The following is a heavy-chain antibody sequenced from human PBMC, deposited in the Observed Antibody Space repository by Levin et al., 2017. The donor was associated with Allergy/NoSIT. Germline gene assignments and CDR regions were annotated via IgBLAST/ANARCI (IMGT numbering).Heavy chain of an antibody. Sequence: GSLRLSCTVSGGSISSYYWSWIRQPPGKGLEWIGYIYYSGSTNYNPSLKSRVTISVDTSKNQFSLKLSSVTAADTAVYYCARTRRNDPTIDYWGQGTLVTVSS. J-gene: IGHJ4*02. D-gene: IGHD3-16*01. V-gene: IGHV4-59*01. CDR2: IYYSGST. CDR3: ARTRRNDPTIDY. CDR1: GGSISSYY.